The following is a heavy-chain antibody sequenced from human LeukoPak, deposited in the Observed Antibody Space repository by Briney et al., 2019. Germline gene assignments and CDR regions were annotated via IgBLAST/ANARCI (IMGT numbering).Heavy chain of an antibody. J-gene: IGHJ4*02. D-gene: IGHD5-12*01. CDR2: IRYDGSNK. CDR1: GFTFSSYG. CDR3: AKDRYIVATNYFDY. V-gene: IGHV3-30*02. Sequence: QPGGSLRLSCAASGFTFSSYGMHWVRQAPGKGLEWVAFIRYDGSNKYYADSVKGRFTISRDNSKNTLYLQMNSLRAEDTAVYYCAKDRYIVATNYFDYWGQGTLVTVFS.